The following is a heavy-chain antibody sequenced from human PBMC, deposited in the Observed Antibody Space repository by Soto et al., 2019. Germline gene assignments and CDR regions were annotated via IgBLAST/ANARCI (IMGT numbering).Heavy chain of an antibody. D-gene: IGHD3-10*01. CDR1: GFIFRNNG. V-gene: IGHV3-33*01. J-gene: IGHJ4*02. CDR2: IWTDGGGQ. CDR3: ARDFGFNYLAFDF. Sequence: QVQLVESGGGVVQPGTSLRLSCAASGFIFRNNGMHWVRQAPGKGLEWVAVIWTDGGGQFYVDSVNGRCTISRDNFRNTLFLEMTSLRAEDTAVYYCARDFGFNYLAFDFWGQGTLVTVSS.